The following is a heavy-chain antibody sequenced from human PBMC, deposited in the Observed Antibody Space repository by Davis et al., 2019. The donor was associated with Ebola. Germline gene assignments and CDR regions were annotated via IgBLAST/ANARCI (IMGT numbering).Heavy chain of an antibody. CDR3: TTGRGIVVVPAAILDYYYYYGMDV. V-gene: IGHV3-73*01. CDR2: IRSKANSYAT. J-gene: IGHJ6*02. Sequence: GESLKISCAASGFTFSGSAMHWVRQASGKGPEWVGRIRSKANSYATAYAASVKGRFTISRDDSKNTAYLQMNSLKTEDTAVYYCTTGRGIVVVPAAILDYYYYYGMDVWGQGTTVTVSS. D-gene: IGHD2-2*02. CDR1: GFTFSGSA.